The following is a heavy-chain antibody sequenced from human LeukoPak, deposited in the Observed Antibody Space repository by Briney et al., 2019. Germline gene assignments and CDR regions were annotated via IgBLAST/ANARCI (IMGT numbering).Heavy chain of an antibody. CDR1: GFTVNRYA. D-gene: IGHD1-26*01. J-gene: IGHJ1*01. Sequence: GGSVSLSCAASGFTVNRYAMSWVRQAPEKGLEWVATISGSGGGTYYADSVKGRFTISRDDSKNTLYLQMNSLRAEDTAVYYCAKDLGRYRNNYFQHWGQGTLVTVSS. CDR3: AKDLGRYRNNYFQH. V-gene: IGHV3-23*01. CDR2: ISGSGGGT.